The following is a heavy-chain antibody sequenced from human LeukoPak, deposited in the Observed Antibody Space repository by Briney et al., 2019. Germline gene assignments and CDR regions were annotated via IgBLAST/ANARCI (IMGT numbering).Heavy chain of an antibody. J-gene: IGHJ6*02. CDR3: ARHYDFWSGQTHYYYYGMDV. CDR2: IYYSGST. V-gene: IGHV4-59*08. CDR1: GGSISSYY. D-gene: IGHD3-3*01. Sequence: PSETLSLTCTVSGGSISSYYWSWIRQPPGKGLEWIGYIYYSGSTNSNPSLKSRVTISVDTSKNQFSLKLSSVTAADTAVYYSARHYDFWSGQTHYYYYGMDVWGQGTTVTVSS.